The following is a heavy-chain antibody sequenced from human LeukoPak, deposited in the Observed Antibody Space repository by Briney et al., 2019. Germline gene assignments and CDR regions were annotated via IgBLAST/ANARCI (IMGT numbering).Heavy chain of an antibody. CDR3: ARETGTTTN. CDR1: GDSVSSGSYY. V-gene: IGHV4-61*01. J-gene: IGHJ4*02. D-gene: IGHD1-7*01. Sequence: SETLSLTCTVSGDSVSSGSYYWSWIRQPPGKGLEWIGYIYYSGSTNYNPSLKSRVTISVDTSKNQFSLKLSSVTAADTAVYYCARETGTTTNWGQGTLVTVSS. CDR2: IYYSGST.